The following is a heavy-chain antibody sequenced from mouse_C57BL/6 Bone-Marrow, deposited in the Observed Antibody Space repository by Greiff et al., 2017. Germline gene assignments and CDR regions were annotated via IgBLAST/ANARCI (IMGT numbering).Heavy chain of an antibody. J-gene: IGHJ1*03. CDR1: GFTFSDYG. D-gene: IGHD1-1*01. CDR3: ARPDYYYGSSWYFDV. Sequence: VKVVESGGGLVKPGGSLKLSCAASGFTFSDYGMHWVRQAPEKGLEWVAYISSGSSTIYYADTVKGRFTISRDNAKNTLFLQMTSLRSEDTAMYYCARPDYYYGSSWYFDVWGTGTTVTVSS. V-gene: IGHV5-17*01. CDR2: ISSGSSTI.